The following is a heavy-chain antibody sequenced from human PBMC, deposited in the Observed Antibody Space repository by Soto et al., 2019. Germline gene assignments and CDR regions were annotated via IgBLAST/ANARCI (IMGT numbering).Heavy chain of an antibody. CDR1: GFTFSSYS. D-gene: IGHD3-9*01. CDR3: ARSRYSEPYYFDY. Sequence: GGSLRLSCAASGFTFSSYSMNWVRQAPGKGLEWVSSISSSSSYIYYADSVEGRFTISRDNARNSLYLQMNSLRAEDTAVYYCARSRYSEPYYFDYWGQGTLVTVSS. J-gene: IGHJ4*02. V-gene: IGHV3-21*01. CDR2: ISSSSSYI.